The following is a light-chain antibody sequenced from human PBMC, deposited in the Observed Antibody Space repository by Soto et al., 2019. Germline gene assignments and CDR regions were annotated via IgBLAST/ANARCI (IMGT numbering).Light chain of an antibody. V-gene: IGLV2-14*01. J-gene: IGLJ3*02. Sequence: QSVLTQPASVSGSPGQSITISCTGTISDVGGYNYVSWYQQHPDKAPKLMIYEVTNRPSGVSNRFSGSKSGNTASLTISGLRTEDEADYFCSSFTTTATWVFGGGTKVTVL. CDR1: ISDVGGYNY. CDR3: SSFTTTATWV. CDR2: EVT.